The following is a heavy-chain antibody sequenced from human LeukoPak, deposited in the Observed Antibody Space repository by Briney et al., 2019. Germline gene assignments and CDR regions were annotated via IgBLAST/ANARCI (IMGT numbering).Heavy chain of an antibody. V-gene: IGHV3-30*04. CDR3: ARDRKYAVTIYQYIDV. D-gene: IGHD4-17*01. J-gene: IGHJ6*03. Sequence: GGSLRLSCAASGFDFSTYAMHWVRQAPGKGLEWVAVISYDGSKTYHADSVKGRFTISRDNSENTLFLQMNSLRPEDTAVNYCARDRKYAVTIYQYIDVWGKGTTVTVSS. CDR1: GFDFSTYA. CDR2: ISYDGSKT.